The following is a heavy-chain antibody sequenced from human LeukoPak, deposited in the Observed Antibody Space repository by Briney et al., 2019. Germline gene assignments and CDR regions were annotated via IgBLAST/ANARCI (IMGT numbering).Heavy chain of an antibody. CDR3: ASLLRFLEWLPYYYFAY. J-gene: IGHJ4*02. D-gene: IGHD3-3*01. V-gene: IGHV4-34*01. CDR2: INHSGST. CDR1: GGSFSGYY. Sequence: SETLSLTCAVYGGSFSGYYWSWIRQPPGKGLEWIGEINHSGSTYYNPSLKSRVTISVDTSKNQFSLKLSSVTAADTAVYYCASLLRFLEWLPYYYFAYWGQGTLVTVSS.